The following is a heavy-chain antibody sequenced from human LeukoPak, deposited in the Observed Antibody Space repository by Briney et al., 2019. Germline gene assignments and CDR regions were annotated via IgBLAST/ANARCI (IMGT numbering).Heavy chain of an antibody. CDR1: GYTFTGYY. D-gene: IGHD2-15*01. V-gene: IGHV1-2*02. CDR3: ARARVVVAATANWFDP. CDR2: INPNSGGT. J-gene: IGHJ5*02. Sequence: ASVKVSCKASGYTFTGYYMHWVRQAPGQGLEWMGWINPNSGGTNYAQKFQGRVTMTRDTSISTAYMELSRLRSDDTAVYYCARARVVVAATANWFDPWGQGTLVTVSS.